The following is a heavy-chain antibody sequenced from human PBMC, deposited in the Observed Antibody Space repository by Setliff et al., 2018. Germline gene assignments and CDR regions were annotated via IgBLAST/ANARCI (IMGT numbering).Heavy chain of an antibody. V-gene: IGHV4-39*07. CDR1: GDSISRSTYY. CDR3: ARGYCSSPSCFFAGWFDP. CDR2: INHTGST. Sequence: SETLSLTCTVSGDSISRSTYYWSWIRQPPGKGLEWIGEINHTGSTNYSPSLKGRVTISVDTSKNQFSLKLTSVTAADTAVYYCARGYCSSPSCFFAGWFDPWGQGTLVTVSS. D-gene: IGHD2-2*01. J-gene: IGHJ5*02.